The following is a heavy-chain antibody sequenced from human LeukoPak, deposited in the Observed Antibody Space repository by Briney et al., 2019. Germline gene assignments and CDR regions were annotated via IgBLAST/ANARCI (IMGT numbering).Heavy chain of an antibody. Sequence: GGSLRLSCAASGFTFSSYWMGWVRQAPGKGLEWVANIKRDGSEKYYGDSVEGRFTVSRDNPMNSLYLQMTSLRAEDTAVYYCARDKEAAVDFWSGYYPLWGQGSLVIVSS. CDR1: GFTFSSYW. CDR2: IKRDGSEK. D-gene: IGHD3-3*01. V-gene: IGHV3-7*01. CDR3: ARDKEAAVDFWSGYYPL. J-gene: IGHJ4*02.